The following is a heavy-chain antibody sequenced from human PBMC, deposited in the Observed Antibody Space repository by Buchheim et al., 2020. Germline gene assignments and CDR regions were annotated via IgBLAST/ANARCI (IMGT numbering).Heavy chain of an antibody. CDR2: ISSSSSTI. Sequence: EVQLVESGGGLVQPGGSLRLSCAASGFTFSSYSMNCVRQAPGKGLEWVSYISSSSSTIYYADSVKGRFTISRDTAKYSLYLPMNSLRAEDTAVYYCARDGNYCTNGVCYAFYNWFDPWGQGTL. J-gene: IGHJ5*02. V-gene: IGHV3-48*04. CDR1: GFTFSSYS. CDR3: ARDGNYCTNGVCYAFYNWFDP. D-gene: IGHD2-8*01.